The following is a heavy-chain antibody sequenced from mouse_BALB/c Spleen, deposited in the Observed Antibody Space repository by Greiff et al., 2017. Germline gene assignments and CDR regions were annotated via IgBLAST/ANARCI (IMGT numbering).Heavy chain of an antibody. D-gene: IGHD2-4*01. J-gene: IGHJ4*01. CDR1: GFNIKDTY. Sequence: EVQLQQSGAELVKPGASVKLSCTASGFNIKDTYMHWVKQRPEQGLEWIGRIDPANGNTKYDPKFQGKATITADTSSNTAYLQLSSLTSEDTAVYYCAREGYYDYTDAMDYWGQGTSVTVSS. CDR2: IDPANGNT. CDR3: AREGYYDYTDAMDY. V-gene: IGHV14-3*02.